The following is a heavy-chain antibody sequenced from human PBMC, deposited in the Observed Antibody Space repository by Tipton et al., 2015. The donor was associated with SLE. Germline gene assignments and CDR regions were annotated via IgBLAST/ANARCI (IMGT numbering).Heavy chain of an antibody. V-gene: IGHV3-30*18. Sequence: SLRLSCAASGFTFSSYGMHWVRQAPGKGLEWVAVISYDGSNKYYADSVKGRFTISRDNSKNTLYLQMNSLRAEDTAVYYCAKSPLGVRYCYYMDVWGKGTTVTVSS. CDR1: GFTFSSYG. J-gene: IGHJ6*03. D-gene: IGHD3-16*01. CDR2: ISYDGSNK. CDR3: AKSPLGVRYCYYMDV.